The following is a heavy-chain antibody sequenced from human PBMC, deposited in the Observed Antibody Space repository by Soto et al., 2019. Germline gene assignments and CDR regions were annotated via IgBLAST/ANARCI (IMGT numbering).Heavy chain of an antibody. V-gene: IGHV4-59*01. J-gene: IGHJ4*02. CDR3: ARIPLNGDAFFVY. CDR2: IYHSGTT. D-gene: IGHD2-8*01. CDR1: GGSISSYS. Sequence: SETLSLTCSVSGGSISSYSWNWIRQPPGKGLEWIGYIYHSGTTNYSPSLKSRVTLSVDTSTNQFSLKLSSVTAADTAIYYCARIPLNGDAFFVYWGQGILVTVSS.